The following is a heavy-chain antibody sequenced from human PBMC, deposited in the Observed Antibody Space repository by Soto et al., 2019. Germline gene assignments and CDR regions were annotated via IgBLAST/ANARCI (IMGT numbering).Heavy chain of an antibody. V-gene: IGHV1-69*02. D-gene: IGHD1-26*01. Sequence: QVQLVQSGAAVKKPGSSVKVSCKASGGTFSSYTISWVRQAPGQGLEWMGRIIPILGIANYAQKFQGRVTITADKSTSTAYMELSSLRSEDTAVYYCARASGSSNGEDWFDPWGQGTLVTVSS. J-gene: IGHJ5*02. CDR1: GGTFSSYT. CDR2: IIPILGIA. CDR3: ARASGSSNGEDWFDP.